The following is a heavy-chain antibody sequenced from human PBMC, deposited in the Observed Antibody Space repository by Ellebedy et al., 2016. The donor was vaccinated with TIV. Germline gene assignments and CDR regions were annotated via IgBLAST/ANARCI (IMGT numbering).Heavy chain of an antibody. V-gene: IGHV3-7*01. D-gene: IGHD4-17*01. Sequence: PGGSLRLSCVASGFSFRSYWMSWVRQAPGKGLEWVASIRVDSDKYYLASVTGRFTISRDNSENSLYPQMNNLRAEDTAVYFCARRVSYGDYAVHINNWFDRWGPGTLVTVSS. CDR3: ARRVSYGDYAVHINNWFDR. J-gene: IGHJ5*02. CDR1: GFSFRSYW. CDR2: IRVDSDK.